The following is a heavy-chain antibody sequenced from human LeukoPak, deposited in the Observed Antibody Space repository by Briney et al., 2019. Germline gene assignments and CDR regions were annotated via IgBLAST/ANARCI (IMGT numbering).Heavy chain of an antibody. CDR1: VGTFSSYA. CDR2: IIPIFGTA. J-gene: IGHJ4*02. CDR3: ASLNYYDSSGRGVFDY. V-gene: IGHV1-69*06. D-gene: IGHD3-22*01. Sequence: ASEKVSCKAPVGTFSSYAISWVRQAPGQGLEWGGEIIPIFGTANYAQKFQGRVTITADKSTSTAYMELSSLSSEDTAVYYCASLNYYDSSGRGVFDYWGQGTLVTVSS.